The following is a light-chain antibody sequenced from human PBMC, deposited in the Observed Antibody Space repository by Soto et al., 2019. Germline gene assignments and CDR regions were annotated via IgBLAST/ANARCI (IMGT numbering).Light chain of an antibody. V-gene: IGLV2-11*01. CDR2: DVG. J-gene: IGLJ1*01. CDR3: CSYAGSPFV. Sequence: QSALTQPRSVSRSPGQSVTISCTGTSSDVGGYNYVSWYQQHPGKAPKLIISDVGKRPSGVPDRFSGSKSGNTASLTISGLQAEDEADYYCCSYAGSPFVFGTGTKLTVL. CDR1: SSDVGGYNY.